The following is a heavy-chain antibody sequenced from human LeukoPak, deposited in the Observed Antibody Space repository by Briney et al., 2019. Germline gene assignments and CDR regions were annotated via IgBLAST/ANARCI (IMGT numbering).Heavy chain of an antibody. D-gene: IGHD5/OR15-5a*01. Sequence: EASVKVSCKASGHTFIGYYLHWVRQAPGQGLEWMGWINPTSGGTNYAQKFQDRVTMTRDTSINTAYMELSRLTSDDTAVYYCARLVGLSTTASYWGQGTLVIVSS. J-gene: IGHJ4*02. V-gene: IGHV1-2*02. CDR2: INPTSGGT. CDR1: GHTFIGYY. CDR3: ARLVGLSTTASY.